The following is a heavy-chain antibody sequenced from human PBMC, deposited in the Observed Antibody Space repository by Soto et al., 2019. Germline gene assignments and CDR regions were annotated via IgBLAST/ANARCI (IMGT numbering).Heavy chain of an antibody. CDR3: AKNSEISAYSYFDY. CDR1: GLTFSSYA. CDR2: ISGSGIST. V-gene: IGHV3-23*01. D-gene: IGHD3-22*01. Sequence: EVQLLESGGGLVQPGGSLRLSCAASGLTFSSYAMSWVRQAPGKGLEWVSGISGSGISTYYADSVKGRFTISRDNSKNTLYMHMNSLRAEDTAVYYCAKNSEISAYSYFDYWGQGTLVTVSS. J-gene: IGHJ4*02.